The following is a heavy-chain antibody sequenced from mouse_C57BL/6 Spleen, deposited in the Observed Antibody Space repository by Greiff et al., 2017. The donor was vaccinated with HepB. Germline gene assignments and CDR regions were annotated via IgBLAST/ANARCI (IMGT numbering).Heavy chain of an antibody. CDR1: GYTFTNYW. CDR3: ARKSYGSYYFDY. Sequence: QVQLQQSGAELVRPGTSVKMSCKASGYTFTNYWIGWAKQRPGHGLEWIGDIYPGGGYTNYNEKFKGKATLTADKSSSTAYLQFSSLTSEDSAIYYCARKSYGSYYFDYWGQGTTLTVSS. CDR2: IYPGGGYT. J-gene: IGHJ2*01. D-gene: IGHD1-1*01. V-gene: IGHV1-63*01.